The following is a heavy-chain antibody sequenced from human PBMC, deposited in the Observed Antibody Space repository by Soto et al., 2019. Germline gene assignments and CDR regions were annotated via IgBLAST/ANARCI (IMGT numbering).Heavy chain of an antibody. CDR2: ISGSGGGT. V-gene: IGHV3-23*01. CDR1: GFSFSTYA. D-gene: IGHD6-6*01. J-gene: IGHJ4*02. CDR3: AKARSIAPYQTPDFDY. Sequence: EVQLLESGGGLVQPGGALRLSCATSGFSFSTYAMTWVRQAPGKGLEWVSGISGSGGGTYYTDSVKGRFTISRDNSQSTLYLQMNSLRVEDAAVYFCAKARSIAPYQTPDFDYWGQETLVTVSS.